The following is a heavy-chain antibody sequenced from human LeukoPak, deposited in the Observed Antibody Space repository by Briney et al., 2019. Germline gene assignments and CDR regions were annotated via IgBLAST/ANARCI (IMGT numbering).Heavy chain of an antibody. J-gene: IGHJ4*02. D-gene: IGHD3-10*01. V-gene: IGHV3-21*01. CDR3: ARYAYYYASGSYPSTERVFDY. CDR2: ISSSSSYI. Sequence: AGGSLRLSCAASGFTFSSYSMNWVRQAPGKGLEWVSSISSSSSYIYYADSVKGRFTISRDNAKNSLYLQMNSLRAEDTAVYYCARYAYYYASGSYPSTERVFDYWGQGTLVTVSS. CDR1: GFTFSSYS.